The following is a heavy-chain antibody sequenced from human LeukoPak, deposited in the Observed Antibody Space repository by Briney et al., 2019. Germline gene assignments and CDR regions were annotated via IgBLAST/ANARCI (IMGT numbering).Heavy chain of an antibody. V-gene: IGHV3-21*04. CDR3: AKDIGSGSGVGY. Sequence: GGSLRLSCAASGFTFSSYSMNWVRQAPGKGLEWVSSISSSSSYIYYADSVKGRFTISRDNSKNSLYLQMNSLRAEDTALYYCAKDIGSGSGVGYWGQGTLVTVSS. J-gene: IGHJ4*02. D-gene: IGHD1-26*01. CDR1: GFTFSSYS. CDR2: ISSSSSYI.